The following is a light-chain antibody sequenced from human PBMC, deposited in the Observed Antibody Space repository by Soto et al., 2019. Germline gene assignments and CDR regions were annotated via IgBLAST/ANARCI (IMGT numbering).Light chain of an antibody. CDR2: NNN. CDR1: SSNIGINT. J-gene: IGLJ1*01. Sequence: SALTQPPSASETPGQRVTISCSGSSSNIGINTVDWFQQLPGTAPKLLIYNNNQRPSGVPDRFSGSKSGTSASLAISGLQSEDESDYYCAAWDDSLNGYGFGTGTKVTVL. CDR3: AAWDDSLNGYG. V-gene: IGLV1-44*01.